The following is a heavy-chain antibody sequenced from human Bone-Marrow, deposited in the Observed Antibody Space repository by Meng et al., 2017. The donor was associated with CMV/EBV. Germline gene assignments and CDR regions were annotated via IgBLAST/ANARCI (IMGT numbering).Heavy chain of an antibody. Sequence: LRLSCTVSGGSISSGGYYWSWIRQHPGKGLEWIGYIYYSGSTYYNPSLKSRVTISVDTSKNQFSLKLSSVTAADTAVYYCARAREMDSGSPFDYWGPGPLVTCYS. CDR1: GGSISSGGYY. CDR2: IYYSGST. J-gene: IGHJ4*02. V-gene: IGHV4-31*03. CDR3: ARAREMDSGSPFDY. D-gene: IGHD6-6*01.